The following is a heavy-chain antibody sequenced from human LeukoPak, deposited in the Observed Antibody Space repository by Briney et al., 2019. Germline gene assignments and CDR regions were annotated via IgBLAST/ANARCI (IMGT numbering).Heavy chain of an antibody. CDR1: GFTFSDYA. D-gene: IGHD3-10*01. V-gene: IGHV3-7*03. J-gene: IGHJ4*02. CDR2: IKPDGSEQ. CDR3: AKANGGEEGGFDY. Sequence: GGSLRLSCAASGFTFSDYALGWVRQAPGKGLEWVANIKPDGSEQYYVDSVKGRFTVSRDNAKNSLYLQMNSLRAEDTALYYCAKANGGEEGGFDYWGQGTLVTVSS.